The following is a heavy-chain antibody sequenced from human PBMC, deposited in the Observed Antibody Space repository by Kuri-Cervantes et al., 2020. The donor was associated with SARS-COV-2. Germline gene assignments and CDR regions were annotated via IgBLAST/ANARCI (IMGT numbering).Heavy chain of an antibody. CDR2: ISWDGGST. D-gene: IGHD2-8*02. CDR3: AKDRDLVLDY. J-gene: IGHJ4*02. V-gene: IGHV3-43D*03. Sequence: GESLKFSCAASGFTFDDYAMHWVRQAPGKGLEWVSLISWDGGSTYYADSVKGRFTISRDNSKNSLYLQMNSLRAEDTALYYCAKDRDLVLDYWGQGTLVTVSS. CDR1: GFTFDDYA.